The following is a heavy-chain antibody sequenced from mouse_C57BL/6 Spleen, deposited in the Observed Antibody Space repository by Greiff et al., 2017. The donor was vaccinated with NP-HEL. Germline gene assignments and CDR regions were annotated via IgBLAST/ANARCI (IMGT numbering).Heavy chain of an antibody. V-gene: IGHV1-82*01. CDR3: ARGITTVASYYFDY. J-gene: IGHJ2*01. D-gene: IGHD1-1*01. CDR2: IYPGDGDT. Sequence: QVQLQQSGPELVKPGASVKISCKASGYAFSSSWMNWVKQRPGKGLEWIGRIYPGDGDTNYNGKFKGKATLTADKSSSTAYMQLSSLTSEDSAVYFCARGITTVASYYFDYWGQGTTLTVSS. CDR1: GYAFSSSW.